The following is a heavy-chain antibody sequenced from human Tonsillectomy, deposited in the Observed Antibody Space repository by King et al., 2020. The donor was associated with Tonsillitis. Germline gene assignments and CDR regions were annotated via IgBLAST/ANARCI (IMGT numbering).Heavy chain of an antibody. CDR1: GFALSGYG. Sequence: VQLVESGGGVVQPGGSLRLSCTASGFALSGYGMHWVRQAPGKGLEWVAFLRYDGSNRYFGDSVKGRFTISRDSSKNTLSLQMNSLRAEDTAAYYCARQALGRGTYFDAFDIWGQGTMVTVSS. CDR2: LRYDGSNR. CDR3: ARQALGRGTYFDAFDI. J-gene: IGHJ3*02. D-gene: IGHD1-14*01. V-gene: IGHV3-30*02.